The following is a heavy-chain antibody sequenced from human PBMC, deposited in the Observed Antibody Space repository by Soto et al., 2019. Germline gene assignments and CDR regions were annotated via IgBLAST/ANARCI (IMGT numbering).Heavy chain of an antibody. Sequence: QVQLVQSGAEVKKPGSSVKVSCKASGGTFSSYAISWVRQAPGQGLEWMGGFIPIFGTADYAQKFQGRVTITADESTSTADMGLSSLRSEDTAVYYCARGLTGTTLAYGMDVWGQGTTVTVSS. D-gene: IGHD1-7*01. J-gene: IGHJ6*02. CDR2: FIPIFGTA. V-gene: IGHV1-69*12. CDR3: ARGLTGTTLAYGMDV. CDR1: GGTFSSYA.